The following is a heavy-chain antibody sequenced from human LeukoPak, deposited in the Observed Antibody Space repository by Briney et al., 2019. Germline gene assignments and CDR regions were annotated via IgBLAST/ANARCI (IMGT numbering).Heavy chain of an antibody. CDR3: ASHAQIVVVPATIGDWFDP. Sequence: GGSLRLSCAASGFTFSSYAMSWVRQAPGKGLEWVSAISGSGGSTYYADSVKGRFTISRDNSKNTLYLQMNSLRAEDTAVYYCASHAQIVVVPATIGDWFDPWGQGTLVTVSS. J-gene: IGHJ5*02. CDR1: GFTFSSYA. V-gene: IGHV3-23*01. CDR2: ISGSGGST. D-gene: IGHD2-2*01.